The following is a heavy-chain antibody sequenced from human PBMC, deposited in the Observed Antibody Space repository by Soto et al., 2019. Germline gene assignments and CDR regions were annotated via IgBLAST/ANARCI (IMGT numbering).Heavy chain of an antibody. Sequence: PGGSLRLSCAASGFTFSSYAMTWVRQAPGKGLEWVSSISGSGGTTYYADSVKGRLTISRDSSKNTLYLQMNSLRAEDTAVYYCAKDGNWNGFGAFDIWGQGTMVTVSS. CDR1: GFTFSSYA. D-gene: IGHD1-1*01. CDR3: AKDGNWNGFGAFDI. CDR2: ISGSGGTT. V-gene: IGHV3-23*01. J-gene: IGHJ3*02.